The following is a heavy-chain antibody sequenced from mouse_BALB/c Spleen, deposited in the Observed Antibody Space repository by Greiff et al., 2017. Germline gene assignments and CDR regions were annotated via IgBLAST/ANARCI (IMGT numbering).Heavy chain of an antibody. CDR1: GFNIKDTY. D-gene: IGHD1-2*01. V-gene: IGHV14-3*02. Sequence: EVQLQQSGAELVKPGASVKLSCTASGFNIKDTYMHWVKQRPEQGLEWIGRIDPANGNTKYDPKFQGKATITADTSSNTAYLQLSSLTSEDTAVYYCARPRLRLYFDYWGQGTTLTVSS. J-gene: IGHJ2*01. CDR3: ARPRLRLYFDY. CDR2: IDPANGNT.